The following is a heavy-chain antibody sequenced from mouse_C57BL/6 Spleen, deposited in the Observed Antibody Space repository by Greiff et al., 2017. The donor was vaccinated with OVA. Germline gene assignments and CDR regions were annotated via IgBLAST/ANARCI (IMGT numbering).Heavy chain of an antibody. CDR2: IDPSDSYT. CDR1: GYTFTSYW. D-gene: IGHD1-1*01. Sequence: QVQLQQPGAELVRPGTSVKLSCKASGYTFTSYWMHWVKQRPGQGLEWIGVIDPSDSYTNYNQKFKGKATLTVDTSSSTAYMQLSSLTSEDSAVYYCARGGTTVEYYFDYWSQGTTLTVSS. J-gene: IGHJ2*01. CDR3: ARGGTTVEYYFDY. V-gene: IGHV1-59*01.